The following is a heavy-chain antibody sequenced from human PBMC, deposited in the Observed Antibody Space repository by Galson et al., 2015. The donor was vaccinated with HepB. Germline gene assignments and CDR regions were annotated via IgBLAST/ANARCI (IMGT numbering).Heavy chain of an antibody. Sequence: SVKVSCKASGYTFTSYDINWVRQATGQGLEWVGWMSPNSGKKGYAQKFQGRVTMTRDTSISTAYMELSSLRSEDTAVYYCARDGGIVVVPAAMGFDYWGQGTLVTVSS. V-gene: IGHV1-8*01. J-gene: IGHJ4*02. CDR2: MSPNSGKK. D-gene: IGHD2-2*01. CDR3: ARDGGIVVVPAAMGFDY. CDR1: GYTFTSYD.